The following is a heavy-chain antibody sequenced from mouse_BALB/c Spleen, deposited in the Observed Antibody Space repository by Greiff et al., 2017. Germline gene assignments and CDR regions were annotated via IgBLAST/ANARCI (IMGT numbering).Heavy chain of an antibody. CDR1: GYAFSSYW. CDR3: AREDGNYEAMDY. Sequence: VQLQESGAELVRPGSSVKISCKASGYAFSSYWMNWVKQRPGQGLEWIGQIYPGDGDTNYNGKFKGKATLTADKSSSTAYMQLSSLTSEDSAVYVCAREDGNYEAMDYWGQGTSVTVSS. V-gene: IGHV1-80*01. D-gene: IGHD2-1*01. J-gene: IGHJ4*01. CDR2: IYPGDGDT.